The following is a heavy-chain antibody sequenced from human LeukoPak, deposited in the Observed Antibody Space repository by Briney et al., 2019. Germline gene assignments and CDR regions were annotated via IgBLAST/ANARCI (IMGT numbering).Heavy chain of an antibody. CDR3: AKRRASMGDIVVVPAALKTYYFDY. CDR2: ISGSGGST. J-gene: IGHJ4*02. V-gene: IGHV3-23*01. D-gene: IGHD2-2*01. CDR1: GFTFSSYT. Sequence: GGSLRLSCVASGFTFSSYTINWVRQAPGKGLEWVSAISGSGGSTYYADSVKGRFTISRDNSKNTLYLQMNSLRAEDTAVYYCAKRRASMGDIVVVPAALKTYYFDYWGQGTLVTVSS.